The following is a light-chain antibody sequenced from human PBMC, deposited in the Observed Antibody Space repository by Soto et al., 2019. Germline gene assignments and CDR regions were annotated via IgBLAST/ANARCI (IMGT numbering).Light chain of an antibody. V-gene: IGKV3-15*01. J-gene: IGKJ1*01. CDR1: QSVGSS. CDR3: QQYNDWPRGT. CDR2: GAS. Sequence: EVVMTQSPATLSVSPGERATLSCRASQSVGSSLAWFQQRPGQAPRLLIYGASTRATGIPARFSGSGSATEFTLTISSLQSXXFAVYYCQQYNDWPRGTFGQGTKV.